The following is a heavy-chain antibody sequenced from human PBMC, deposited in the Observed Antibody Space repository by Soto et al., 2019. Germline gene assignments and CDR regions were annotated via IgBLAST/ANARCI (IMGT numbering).Heavy chain of an antibody. J-gene: IGHJ6*04. CDR2: ILSSSGVI. CDR1: GFTFGSYS. CDR3: TRDSAKYTPDV. V-gene: IGHV3-48*01. Sequence: GGSLRLSCAASGFTFGSYSMNWVRQAPGKGLEWVSFILSSSGVIYYADSVKGRFTISRDNAKNSLYLQMNSLKTEDTAVYYCTRDSAKYTPDVWGKGTTVTVSS. D-gene: IGHD2-2*02.